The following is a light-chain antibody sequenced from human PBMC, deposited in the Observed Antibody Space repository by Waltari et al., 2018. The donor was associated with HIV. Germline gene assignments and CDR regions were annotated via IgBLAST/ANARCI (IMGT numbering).Light chain of an antibody. J-gene: IGKJ1*01. CDR1: QSISSW. Sequence: DIQMTQSPSTLSASVGDRVTITFRASQSISSWLAWYRQKSGKAPKLLIYNASSLKSGVPSRFSGSGSGTEFTLTINSLQPDDFATYYCQQYNSYSWTFGQGTKVEIK. CDR3: QQYNSYSWT. V-gene: IGKV1-5*03. CDR2: NAS.